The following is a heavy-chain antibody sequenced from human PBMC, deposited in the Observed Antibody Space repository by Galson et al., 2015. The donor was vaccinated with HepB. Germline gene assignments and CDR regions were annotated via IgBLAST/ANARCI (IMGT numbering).Heavy chain of an antibody. CDR1: GYTFSNFG. V-gene: IGHV1-18*01. CDR2: PSTDNCNT. Sequence: SVKVSCKASGYTFSNFGLRWVRQAPGQGLEWMGWPSTDNCNTNYAQKFQGTVTMTTDTSTSTAYMELRSLRSDDSAIYYCARLHIDFWSGYPPDYWGQGTLVTVSS. CDR3: ARLHIDFWSGYPPDY. J-gene: IGHJ4*02. D-gene: IGHD3-3*01.